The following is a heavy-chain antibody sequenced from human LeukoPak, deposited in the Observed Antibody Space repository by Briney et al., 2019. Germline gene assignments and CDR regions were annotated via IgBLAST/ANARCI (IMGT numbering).Heavy chain of an antibody. D-gene: IGHD4-23*01. CDR2: IYYSGST. J-gene: IGHJ4*02. V-gene: IGHV4-31*03. CDR3: VRVPNDYGGKGGRGYFDY. CDR1: GGSISSGGYY. Sequence: SQALSLTCTVSGGSISSGGYYWSWIRQHPGKGLEWIGYIYYSGSTYYNPSLKSRVTISVDTSKNQFSLKLSSVTAADTAVYYCVRVPNDYGGKGGRGYFDYWGQGTLVTVSS.